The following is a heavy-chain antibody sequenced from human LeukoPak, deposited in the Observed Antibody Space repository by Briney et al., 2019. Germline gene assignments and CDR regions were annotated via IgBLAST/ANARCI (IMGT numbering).Heavy chain of an antibody. J-gene: IGHJ4*02. D-gene: IGHD2-15*01. CDR2: IYTSGST. Sequence: PSETLSLTCTVSGGSISSYYWSWIRQPAGKGLEWIGRIYTSGSTNYNPSLKSRVTMSVDTSKNQFSLKLSSVTAADTAVYYCARASRYCSGGSCYVPGFDYWGQGTLVTVSS. CDR3: ARASRYCSGGSCYVPGFDY. V-gene: IGHV4-4*07. CDR1: GGSISSYY.